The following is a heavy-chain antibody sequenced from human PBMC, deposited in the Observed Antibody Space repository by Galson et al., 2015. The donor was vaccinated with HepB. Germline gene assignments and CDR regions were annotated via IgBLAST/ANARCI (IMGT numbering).Heavy chain of an antibody. CDR3: ASEHLGALDI. J-gene: IGHJ3*02. CDR1: GGSISTYY. V-gene: IGHV4-4*07. Sequence: SETLSLTCTVPGGSISTYYWSWIRQPAGKGLEWIGRINTSGSTNCNPSLKSRVTMSVDTSKNQFSLKLSSVTAADTAVYYCASEHLGALDIWGQGTMVTVSS. CDR2: INTSGST.